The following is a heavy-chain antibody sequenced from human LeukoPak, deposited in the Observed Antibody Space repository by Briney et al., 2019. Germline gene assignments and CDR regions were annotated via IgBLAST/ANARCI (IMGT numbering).Heavy chain of an antibody. J-gene: IGHJ5*02. CDR1: GFTFTSSA. Sequence: GASVKVSCKASGFTFTSSAVQWVRQARGQRLEWIGWIVVGSGSTDYAQKFQERVTITRDMSTSTAYMELSSLRSEDTAVYYCAADLVGATGWFDPWGQGTLVTVSS. V-gene: IGHV1-58*01. CDR2: IVVGSGST. CDR3: AADLVGATGWFDP. D-gene: IGHD1-26*01.